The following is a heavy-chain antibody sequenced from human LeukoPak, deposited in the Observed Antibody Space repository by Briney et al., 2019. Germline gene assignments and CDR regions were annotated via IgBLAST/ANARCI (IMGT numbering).Heavy chain of an antibody. CDR3: AKAWRYSSGSGYFDY. Sequence: QPGRSLRLSCAASGFTFSSYAMHWVRQAPGKGLEWVAVISYDGSNKYYADSVKGRFTISRDNSKNTLYLQMNSLRAEDTAVYYCAKAWRYSSGSGYFDYWGQGTLVTVSS. V-gene: IGHV3-30-3*01. J-gene: IGHJ4*02. CDR2: ISYDGSNK. D-gene: IGHD6-19*01. CDR1: GFTFSSYA.